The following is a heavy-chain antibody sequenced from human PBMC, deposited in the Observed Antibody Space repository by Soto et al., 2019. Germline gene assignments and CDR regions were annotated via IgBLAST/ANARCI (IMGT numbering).Heavy chain of an antibody. CDR1: GYTFRNYI. D-gene: IGHD2-21*02. J-gene: IGHJ6*02. CDR3: ARYCAGNACYSRHYYAMDV. V-gene: IGHV1-18*01. CDR2: ISPYNGNT. Sequence: QVQLVQSAGEVKKPGASAIVSCQASGYTFRNYIIAWLRQAPGQGLEWMGWISPYNGNTNYARKFRGRVNLTTDTSTSAAYMDLRNLGSDDAATYYCARYCAGNACYSRHYYAMDVWGQGTTVSVSS.